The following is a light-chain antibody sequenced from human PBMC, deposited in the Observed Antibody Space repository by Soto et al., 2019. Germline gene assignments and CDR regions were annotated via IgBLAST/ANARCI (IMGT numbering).Light chain of an antibody. Sequence: QSALTQPASVSGSPGQSITISCTGTSSDVGGCKYVSWYQQHPGKAPKLMIYEVNNRPSGVSNRFSGSKSGNTASLTISGLQAEDEAYYYCSSCTGCDTLVFGGGTKVTVL. V-gene: IGLV2-14*01. CDR3: SSCTGCDTLV. CDR1: SSDVGGCKY. CDR2: EVN. J-gene: IGLJ3*02.